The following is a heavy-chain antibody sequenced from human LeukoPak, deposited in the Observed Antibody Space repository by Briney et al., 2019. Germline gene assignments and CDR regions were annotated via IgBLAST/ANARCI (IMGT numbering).Heavy chain of an antibody. J-gene: IGHJ4*02. V-gene: IGHV3-23*01. Sequence: GGSLRLSCAASGFTFSSYAMSWVRQAPGKGLEWVSAISGSGGSTYYADSVKGRFTISRDSSKNTLYLQMNSQRAEDTAVYYCAKSPFTKYSGSYLDYWGQGTLVTVSS. CDR3: AKSPFTKYSGSYLDY. CDR1: GFTFSSYA. D-gene: IGHD1-26*01. CDR2: ISGSGGST.